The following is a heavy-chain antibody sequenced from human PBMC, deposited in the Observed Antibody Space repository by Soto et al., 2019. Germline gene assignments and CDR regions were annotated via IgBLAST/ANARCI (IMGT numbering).Heavy chain of an antibody. D-gene: IGHD3-9*01. Sequence: KGLECFSSISSSISYIYYPDSVKSLFTISRDNAKNSLYLQMNSLRAEDTALYYCARDQILGILTGYLGYWGQGTLVTVS. CDR3: ARDQILGILTGYLGY. CDR2: ISSSISYI. V-gene: IGHV3-21*01. J-gene: IGHJ4*02.